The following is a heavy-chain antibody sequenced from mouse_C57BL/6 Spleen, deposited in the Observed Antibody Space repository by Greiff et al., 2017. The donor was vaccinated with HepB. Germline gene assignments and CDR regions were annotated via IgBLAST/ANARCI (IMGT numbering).Heavy chain of an antibody. Sequence: EVQGVESGGGLVKPGGSLKLSCAASGFTFSDYGMHWVRQAPEKGLEWVAYISSGSSTIYYADTVKGRFTISRDNAKNTLFLQMTSLRSEDTAMYYCARRDCDVDYYAMDYWGQGTSVTVSS. CDR3: ARRDCDVDYYAMDY. J-gene: IGHJ4*01. V-gene: IGHV5-17*01. CDR2: ISSGSSTI. CDR1: GFTFSDYG.